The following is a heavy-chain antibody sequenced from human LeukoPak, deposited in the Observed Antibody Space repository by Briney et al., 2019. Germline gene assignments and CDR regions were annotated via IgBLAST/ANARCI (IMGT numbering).Heavy chain of an antibody. CDR1: GYTFTSYY. CDR3: ARVIAVAGRGPYYFDC. Sequence: GASVKVSCKASGYTFTSYYMHWVRQAPGQGLEWMGIINPSGGSTSYAQKFQGRVTMTRDTSTSTVYMELSSLRSEDTAAYYCARVIAVAGRGPYYFDCWGQGTLVTVSS. J-gene: IGHJ4*02. D-gene: IGHD6-19*01. V-gene: IGHV1-46*03. CDR2: INPSGGST.